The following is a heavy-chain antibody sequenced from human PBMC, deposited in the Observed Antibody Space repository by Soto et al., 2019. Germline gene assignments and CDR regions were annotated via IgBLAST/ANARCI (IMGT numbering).Heavy chain of an antibody. CDR1: GFTFNTYG. D-gene: IGHD6-19*01. CDR2: IWYDGNTK. J-gene: IGHJ6*02. V-gene: IGHV3-33*01. Sequence: PGGPLRLSCAASGFTFNTYGFNWVRQAPGKGLEWVAVIWYDGNTKYYADSVKGRFTISRDNLKNTLYLQMNSLTAEDTAVYYCARPLVAPVAGPYYYGMDVWGQGTTVTVSS. CDR3: ARPLVAPVAGPYYYGMDV.